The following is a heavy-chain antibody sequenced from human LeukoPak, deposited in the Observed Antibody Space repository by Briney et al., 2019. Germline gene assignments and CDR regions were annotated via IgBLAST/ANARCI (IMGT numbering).Heavy chain of an antibody. J-gene: IGHJ4*02. CDR1: GGTFSSYA. V-gene: IGHV1-69*06. D-gene: IGHD5-18*01. CDR2: IIPIFGTA. Sequence: ASVKVSCKASGGTFSSYAISWVRQAPGQGLEWMGGIIPIFGTANYAQKFQGRVTITADKSTSTAYMELSSLRSEDTAVYYCARDRGGGYSYGHVPDYWGQGTLVTVSS. CDR3: ARDRGGGYSYGHVPDY.